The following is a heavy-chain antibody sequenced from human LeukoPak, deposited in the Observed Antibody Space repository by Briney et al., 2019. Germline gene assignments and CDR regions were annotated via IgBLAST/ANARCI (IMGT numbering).Heavy chain of an antibody. V-gene: IGHV4-59*08. Sequence: PSETLSLTCTVSGGSVNSYYWSWIRQPPGKGLEWIGYIYYSGSTNYNPSLESRVTISVVTSKNQFSLKLSSVTAADTVVYYCARRYSSSWPWFDPWGQGTLVTVSS. CDR2: IYYSGST. D-gene: IGHD6-13*01. J-gene: IGHJ5*02. CDR1: GGSVNSYY. CDR3: ARRYSSSWPWFDP.